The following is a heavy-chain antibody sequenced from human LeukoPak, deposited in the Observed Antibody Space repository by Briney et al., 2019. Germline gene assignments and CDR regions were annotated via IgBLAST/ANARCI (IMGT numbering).Heavy chain of an antibody. Sequence: GGSLRLSCAASGFTFSSYGMHWVRQAPGKGLEWVAVIWYDESNKYYADSVKGRFTISRGNSENTLYLQMNSLRAEDTAVYYCARKSSSWIGMDVWGQGTTVTVSS. CDR3: ARKSSSWIGMDV. D-gene: IGHD6-13*01. CDR2: IWYDESNK. V-gene: IGHV3-33*01. J-gene: IGHJ6*02. CDR1: GFTFSSYG.